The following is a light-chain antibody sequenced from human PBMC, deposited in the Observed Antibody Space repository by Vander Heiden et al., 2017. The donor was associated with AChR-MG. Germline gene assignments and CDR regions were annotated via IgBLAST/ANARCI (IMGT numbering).Light chain of an antibody. Sequence: DVQMTQPPSSLSASVGDRVIIICRASENIRNLLHWYQQKPGAAPKLLIYAASSLQSGVPSRFSGSGSGTEFTLTISSLQLEDFATYYCQESYSTPLTSGGGTRVDFK. V-gene: IGKV1-39*01. CDR3: QESYSTPLT. CDR1: ENIRNL. J-gene: IGKJ4*01. CDR2: AAS.